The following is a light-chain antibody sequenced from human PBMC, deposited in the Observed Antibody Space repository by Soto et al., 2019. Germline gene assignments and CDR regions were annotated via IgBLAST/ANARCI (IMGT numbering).Light chain of an antibody. Sequence: EIVLTQSPASLSLSPGETATLSCRATQSVSSYLAWYQQKPGQAPRLLIYDASNRATGIPARFSGSGSGTDFTLIISSLEPEDFAVYYCQQRSNWPPAFGQGTRLEIK. CDR1: QSVSSY. CDR3: QQRSNWPPA. V-gene: IGKV3-11*01. CDR2: DAS. J-gene: IGKJ5*01.